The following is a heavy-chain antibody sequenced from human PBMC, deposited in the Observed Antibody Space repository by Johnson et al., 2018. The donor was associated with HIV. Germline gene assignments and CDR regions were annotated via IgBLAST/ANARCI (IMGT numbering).Heavy chain of an antibody. J-gene: IGHJ3*02. CDR3: AKTQWELLGVGAFDI. CDR2: VWSDGNNR. D-gene: IGHD1-26*01. Sequence: QEQLVESGGGVVQPGRSLRLSCAASGFTFSDYGIHWVRQAPGKGLEWVAVVWSDGNNRYYADSVKGRFTISRDNSKNTLYLQMNSLRAEDTAVYYCAKTQWELLGVGAFDIWGQGTMVTVSS. CDR1: GFTFSDYG. V-gene: IGHV3-33*06.